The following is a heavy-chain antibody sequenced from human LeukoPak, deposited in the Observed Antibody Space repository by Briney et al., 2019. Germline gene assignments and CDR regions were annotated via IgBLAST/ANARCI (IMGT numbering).Heavy chain of an antibody. J-gene: IGHJ5*02. CDR3: VRTAYDFWSGYYNWFDP. CDR1: GFTFTNYA. Sequence: GSLRLSCAASGFTFTNYAMSWVRQAPGKGLEWIGEINHSGSTNYNPSLKSRVTISVDTSKNQFSLKLSSVTAADTAVYYCVRTAYDFWSGYYNWFDPWGQGTLVTVSS. CDR2: INHSGST. V-gene: IGHV4-34*01. D-gene: IGHD3-3*01.